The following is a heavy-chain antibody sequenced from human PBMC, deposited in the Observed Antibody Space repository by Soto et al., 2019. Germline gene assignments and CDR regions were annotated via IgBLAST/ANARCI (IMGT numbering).Heavy chain of an antibody. Sequence: GGSLRLSCAASGFTFSSYAMHWVRQAPGKGLEWVAVISYDGSNKYYADSVKGRFTISRDNSKNTLYLQMNSLRAEDTAVYYCARGGLPTYYYDSSGYTRRYYYYYYGMDVWGQGTTVTVSS. CDR3: ARGGLPTYYYDSSGYTRRYYYYYYGMDV. J-gene: IGHJ6*02. V-gene: IGHV3-30-3*01. D-gene: IGHD3-22*01. CDR1: GFTFSSYA. CDR2: ISYDGSNK.